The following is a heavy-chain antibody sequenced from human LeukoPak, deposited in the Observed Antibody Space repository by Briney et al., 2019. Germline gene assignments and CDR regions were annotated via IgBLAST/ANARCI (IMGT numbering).Heavy chain of an antibody. Sequence: SAVQVSCQACRCILRQYAISWLGQAPAQGREGMGGIIPIFGTANYAQKFQGRVTITADESTSTAYMELSSLRSEDTAVYYGAVPGQRGSGSYAYFDYWGQGTLVTVSS. CDR3: AVPGQRGSGSYAYFDY. CDR1: RCILRQYA. D-gene: IGHD3-10*01. CDR2: IIPIFGTA. J-gene: IGHJ4*02. V-gene: IGHV1-69*13.